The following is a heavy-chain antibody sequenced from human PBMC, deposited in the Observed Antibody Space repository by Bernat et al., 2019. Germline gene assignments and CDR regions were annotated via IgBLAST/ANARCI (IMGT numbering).Heavy chain of an antibody. D-gene: IGHD3-10*02. CDR1: GFTFGDDY. V-gene: IGHV3-11*05. J-gene: IGHJ4*02. CDR2: ISGGSTYT. Sequence: QVQLVESGGDLVKPGGSLRLSCVGSGFTFGDDYMTWIRQAPGKGLEWVAAISGGSTYTYFADSLKGRFTISRDNAKNSLYLQMNSLRTDDTAIYYCARTLNVGYLDYWGRGTLVSVSS. CDR3: ARTLNVGYLDY.